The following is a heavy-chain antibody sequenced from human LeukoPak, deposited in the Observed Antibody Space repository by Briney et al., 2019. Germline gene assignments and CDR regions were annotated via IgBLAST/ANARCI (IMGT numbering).Heavy chain of an antibody. Sequence: PSETLSPTCTVSGGSISSYYWSWIRQPAGKGLEWIGRIYTSGSTNYNPSLKSRVTMSVDTSKNQFSLKLSSVTAADTAVYHCARDSRSGNYYYYYYMDVWGKGTTVTVSS. J-gene: IGHJ6*03. CDR3: ARDSRSGNYYYYYYMDV. D-gene: IGHD3-3*01. V-gene: IGHV4-4*07. CDR2: IYTSGST. CDR1: GGSISSYY.